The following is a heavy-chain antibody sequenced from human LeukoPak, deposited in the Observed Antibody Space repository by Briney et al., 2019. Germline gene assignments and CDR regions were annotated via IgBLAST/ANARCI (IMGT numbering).Heavy chain of an antibody. CDR3: AKGYYDSTTNYYYYGMDV. CDR1: GFPFSSYG. CDR2: TPYDGNNK. V-gene: IGHV3-30*18. Sequence: GGSLRLSCAASGFPFSSYGMHWVRQAPGKWLEWVAVTPYDGNNKYYADSVKGRFTIYRDNSKNTLYLQMNSLRAEDTAVYYCAKGYYDSTTNYYYYGMDVWGQGTAVTVSS. J-gene: IGHJ6*02. D-gene: IGHD2/OR15-2a*01.